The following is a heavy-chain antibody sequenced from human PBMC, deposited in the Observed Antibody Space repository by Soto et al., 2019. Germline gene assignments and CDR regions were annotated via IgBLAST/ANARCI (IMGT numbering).Heavy chain of an antibody. Sequence: GGSLRLSCAASGFTFSSYGMHWVRQAPGKGLEWVAVIWYDGSNKYYADSVKGRFTISRDNSKNTLYLQMNSLRAEDTAVYYCARDAYSSSGDCWGQGTRVAVAS. CDR2: IWYDGSNK. CDR1: GFTFSSYG. J-gene: IGHJ4*02. V-gene: IGHV3-33*01. CDR3: ARDAYSSSGDC. D-gene: IGHD6-13*01.